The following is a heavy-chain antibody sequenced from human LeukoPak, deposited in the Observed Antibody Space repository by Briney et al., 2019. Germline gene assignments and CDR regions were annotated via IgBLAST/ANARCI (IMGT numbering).Heavy chain of an antibody. CDR1: GGSFSGYS. CDR2: INQRGIT. D-gene: IGHD5-12*01. J-gene: IGHJ5*02. Sequence: PSETLSLTCAVSGGSFSGYSWTWIRQPPGKGLEWIGEINQRGITKYNPSFKSRVTISVDTSENQFSLKLTSLTAADTAVYYCAKYGEYSGFDLSPWGQGTLVPVSS. V-gene: IGHV4-34*01. CDR3: AKYGEYSGFDLSP.